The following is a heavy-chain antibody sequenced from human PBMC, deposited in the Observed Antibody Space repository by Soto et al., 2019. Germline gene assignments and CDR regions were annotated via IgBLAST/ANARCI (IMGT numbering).Heavy chain of an antibody. CDR3: ARIRGSWYPLYYYYGMDV. CDR1: GGSISSSSYY. Sequence: PSETLSLTCTVSGGSISSSSYYRGWIRQPPGKGLEWIGSIYYSGSTYYNPSLKSRVTISVDTSKNQFSLKLSSVTAADTAVYYCARIRGSWYPLYYYYGMDVWGQGTTVTVSS. V-gene: IGHV4-39*01. D-gene: IGHD6-13*01. CDR2: IYYSGST. J-gene: IGHJ6*02.